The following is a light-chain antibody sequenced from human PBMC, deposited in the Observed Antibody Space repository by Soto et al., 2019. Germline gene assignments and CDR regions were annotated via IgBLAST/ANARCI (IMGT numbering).Light chain of an antibody. J-gene: IGKJ1*01. CDR3: QQYNTYAWT. CDR1: QSISSW. Sequence: DIQMTQSPSTLSASVGDRVTITCRASQSISSWLAWYQQKPGKAPKLLIYDASSLESGVPSRFSGRGSGTEFTLTISNLQPDDFATYYCQQYNTYAWTFGQGTKVEIK. V-gene: IGKV1-5*01. CDR2: DAS.